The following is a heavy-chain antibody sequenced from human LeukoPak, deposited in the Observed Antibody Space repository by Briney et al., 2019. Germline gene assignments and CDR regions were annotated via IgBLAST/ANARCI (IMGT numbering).Heavy chain of an antibody. J-gene: IGHJ4*02. D-gene: IGHD3-10*01. CDR3: ARDLGIDYGSVDN. CDR2: ISSSSSYI. Sequence: GRSLRLSCAASGFTFSSYSMNWVRQAPGKGLEWVSSISSSSSYIYYADSVKGRFTISRDNAKNSLYLQMNSLRAEDTAVYYCARDLGIDYGSVDNWGQGTLVTVSS. V-gene: IGHV3-21*01. CDR1: GFTFSSYS.